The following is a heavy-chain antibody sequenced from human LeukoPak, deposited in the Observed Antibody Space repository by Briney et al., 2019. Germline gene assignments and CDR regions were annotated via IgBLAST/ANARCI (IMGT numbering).Heavy chain of an antibody. J-gene: IGHJ3*02. Sequence: GGSPRLSCAASGFTFSSYWMHWVRQAPGKGLVWVSRINSDGSSTSYADSVKGRFTISRDNAKNTLYLQMNSLRAEDTAVYYCARECGDCYRNDAFDIWGQGTMVTVSS. CDR2: INSDGSST. V-gene: IGHV3-74*01. CDR1: GFTFSSYW. CDR3: ARECGDCYRNDAFDI. D-gene: IGHD2-21*02.